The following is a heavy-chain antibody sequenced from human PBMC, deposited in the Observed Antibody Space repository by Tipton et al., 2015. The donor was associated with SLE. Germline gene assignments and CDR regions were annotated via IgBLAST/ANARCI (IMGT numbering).Heavy chain of an antibody. J-gene: IGHJ2*01. CDR3: ASPPYYGSGSYRPYWYFDL. Sequence: SLRLSCAASGFTFSSCIMNWVRQAPGKGLEWVSSISSSSSYIYYADSVKGRFTISRDNAKNSLYLQMNSLRAEDTAVYYCASPPYYGSGSYRPYWYFDLWGRGTLVTVSS. V-gene: IGHV3-21*01. CDR1: GFTFSSCI. CDR2: ISSSSSYI. D-gene: IGHD3-10*01.